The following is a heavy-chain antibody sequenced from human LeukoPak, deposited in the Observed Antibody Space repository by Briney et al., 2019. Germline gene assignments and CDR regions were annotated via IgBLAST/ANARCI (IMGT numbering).Heavy chain of an antibody. CDR1: GGSISSGSYY. Sequence: SETLSLTCTVSGGSISSGSYYWSWIRQPPGKGLEWIGYIYYSGSTNYNPSLKSRVTISVDTSKNQFSLKLSSVTAADTAVYYCARELGGDHFDYWGQGTLVTVSS. V-gene: IGHV4-61*01. D-gene: IGHD3-16*01. CDR2: IYYSGST. J-gene: IGHJ4*02. CDR3: ARELGGDHFDY.